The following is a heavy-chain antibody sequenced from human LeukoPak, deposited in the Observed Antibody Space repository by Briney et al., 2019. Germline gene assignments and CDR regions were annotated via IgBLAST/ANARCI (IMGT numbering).Heavy chain of an antibody. CDR1: GGSISSYY. V-gene: IGHV4-59*01. CDR2: IYYSGST. CDR3: ARVSDDSSGYCLDY. Sequence: SETLSLTCTVSGGSISSYYWSWIRQPPGKGLGWIGYIYYSGSTNYNPSLKSRVTISVDTSKNQFSLKLSSVTAADTAVYYCARVSDDSSGYCLDYWGQGTLVTVSS. D-gene: IGHD3-22*01. J-gene: IGHJ4*02.